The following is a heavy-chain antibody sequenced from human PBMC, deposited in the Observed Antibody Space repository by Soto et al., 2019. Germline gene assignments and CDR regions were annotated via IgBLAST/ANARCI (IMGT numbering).Heavy chain of an antibody. J-gene: IGHJ5*02. CDR2: ISYGGST. CDR1: AGSITTSY. D-gene: IGHD3-22*01. V-gene: IGHV4-59*01. Sequence: KTSETLSLTCTVSAGSITTSYWSWIRQPLGKALEWIGYISYGGSTNYNPSLKSRLTISIDTSKSQISLKLTSMTTADTAVYYCASSGIVGREVNTWFDPWGQGTLVTVSS. CDR3: ASSGIVGREVNTWFDP.